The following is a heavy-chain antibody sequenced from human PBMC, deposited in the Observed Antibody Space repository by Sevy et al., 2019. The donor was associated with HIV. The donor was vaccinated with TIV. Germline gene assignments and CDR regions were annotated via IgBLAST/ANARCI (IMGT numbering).Heavy chain of an antibody. CDR2: ISAYNGKT. CDR3: ARDGPDTYYYDSSGYLGYFDY. D-gene: IGHD3-22*01. CDR1: GYTFTSYG. V-gene: IGHV1-18*01. J-gene: IGHJ4*02. Sequence: ASVKVSCKASGYTFTSYGISWVRQAPGQGLEWMGWISAYNGKTNYAQKIQGRVTMTTDTSTSTAYMEVGSLRSDDTAVYYCARDGPDTYYYDSSGYLGYFDYWGQGTLVTVSS.